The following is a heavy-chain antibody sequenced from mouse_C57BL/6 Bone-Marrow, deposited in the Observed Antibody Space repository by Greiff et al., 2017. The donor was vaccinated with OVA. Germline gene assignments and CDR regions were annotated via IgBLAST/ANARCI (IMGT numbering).Heavy chain of an antibody. Sequence: VMLVESGAELARPGASVKMSCKASGYTFTSYTMHWVKQRPGQGLEWIGYINPSSGYTKYNQKFKDKATLTADKSSSTAYMQLSSLTSEDSAVYYCARRIDYGFDYWGQGTTLTVSS. D-gene: IGHD1-1*02. V-gene: IGHV1-4*01. J-gene: IGHJ2*01. CDR2: INPSSGYT. CDR3: ARRIDYGFDY. CDR1: GYTFTSYT.